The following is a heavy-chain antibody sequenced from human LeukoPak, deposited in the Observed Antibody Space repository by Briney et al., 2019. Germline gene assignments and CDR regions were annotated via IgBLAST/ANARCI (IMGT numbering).Heavy chain of an antibody. CDR2: SSSSSSYI. D-gene: IGHD5/OR15-5a*01. CDR3: ARAGYSVTDVDY. CDR1: GFTFSSYS. J-gene: IGHJ4*02. V-gene: IGHV3-21*01. Sequence: GGSLRLSFAASGFTFSSYSMNWVRQAAGKGLEGVSSSSSSSSYIYFADSVKGRFTIPRDNAKNSLYVQMSSLRAEDTAVYYCARAGYSVTDVDYWGQGTLVTVSS.